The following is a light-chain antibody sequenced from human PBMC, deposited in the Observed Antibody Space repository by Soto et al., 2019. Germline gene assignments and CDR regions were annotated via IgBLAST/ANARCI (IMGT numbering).Light chain of an antibody. CDR1: SSDVGGYNY. CDR2: EVS. Sequence: QSVLTQPASVSGSPGQSITISCTGPSSDVGGYNYVSWSQQRPGKAPKLIIYEVSDRPSGVSNRFSGAKSGNTASLIISGLQTEDEADYDCSSGSSVSCSVFGPGTKGTGL. CDR3: SSGSSVSCSV. J-gene: IGLJ1*01. V-gene: IGLV2-14*01.